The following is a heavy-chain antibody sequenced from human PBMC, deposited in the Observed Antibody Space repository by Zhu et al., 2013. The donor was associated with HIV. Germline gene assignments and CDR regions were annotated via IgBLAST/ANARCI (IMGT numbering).Heavy chain of an antibody. CDR1: GGSFSGYY. V-gene: IGHV4-34*01. J-gene: IGHJ2*01. Sequence: QVQLQQWGAGLLKPSETLSLTCAVYGGSFSGYYWSWIRQPPGKGLEWIGEINHSGSTNYNPSLKSRVTISVDTSKNQFSLKLSSVTAADTAVYYCARRTTVTTQNWYFDLWGLAPWSLSPQ. CDR2: INHSGST. D-gene: IGHD4-17*01. CDR3: ARRTTVTTQNWYFDL.